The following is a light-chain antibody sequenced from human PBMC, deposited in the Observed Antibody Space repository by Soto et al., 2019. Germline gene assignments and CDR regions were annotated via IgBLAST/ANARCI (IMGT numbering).Light chain of an antibody. CDR3: QEYNNWPPFT. CDR1: QSLSSN. V-gene: IGKV3-15*01. CDR2: GAS. J-gene: IGKJ3*01. Sequence: EIVMTQSPATLSMSPGERATLSCRASQSLSSNLAWYQQKPGQAPRLVIYGASIRATGIPARFSGSGSEREFTITISSLQFEDFAVYYCQEYNNWPPFTFGPGTKVDIK.